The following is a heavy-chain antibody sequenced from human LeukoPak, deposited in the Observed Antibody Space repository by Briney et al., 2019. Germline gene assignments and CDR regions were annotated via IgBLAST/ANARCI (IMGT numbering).Heavy chain of an antibody. V-gene: IGHV3-30*02. CDR1: GFTFSSYG. Sequence: GGSLRLSCAASGFTFSSYGMHWVRQAPGKGLEWVTFIRYDGSSKYYADSVKGRFTISRDNSKNTLFLQMNSLRAEDTAVYYCAKDPNFSGSYADYWGQGTLVTVSS. CDR3: AKDPNFSGSYADY. J-gene: IGHJ4*02. D-gene: IGHD1-26*01. CDR2: IRYDGSSK.